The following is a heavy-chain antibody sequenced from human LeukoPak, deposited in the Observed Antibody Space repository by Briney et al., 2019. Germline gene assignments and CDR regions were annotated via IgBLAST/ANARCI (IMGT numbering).Heavy chain of an antibody. J-gene: IGHJ5*02. CDR3: ASGYSSGWSAHGGWFDP. CDR1: GGSISSSSYY. CDR2: IYYSGST. Sequence: SETLSLTCTVSGGSISSSSYYWGWIRQPPGKGLHRNGSIYYSGSTYYNPSLKSRVTISVDTSKNQFSLKLSSVTAADTAVYYCASGYSSGWSAHGGWFDPWGQGTLVTVSS. V-gene: IGHV4-39*01. D-gene: IGHD6-19*01.